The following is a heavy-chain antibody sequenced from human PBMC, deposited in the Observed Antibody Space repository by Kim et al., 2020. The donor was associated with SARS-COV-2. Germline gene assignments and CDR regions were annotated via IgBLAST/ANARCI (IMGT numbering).Heavy chain of an antibody. J-gene: IGHJ3*02. CDR3: AALGYCSGGSCYWGGAFDI. CDR2: IIPIFGTA. Sequence: SVKVSCKASGGTFSSYAISWVRQAPGQGLEWMGGIIPIFGTANYAQKFQGRVTITADESTSTAYMELSSLRSEDTAVYYCAALGYCSGGSCYWGGAFDIWGQGTMVTVSS. CDR1: GGTFSSYA. V-gene: IGHV1-69*13. D-gene: IGHD2-15*01.